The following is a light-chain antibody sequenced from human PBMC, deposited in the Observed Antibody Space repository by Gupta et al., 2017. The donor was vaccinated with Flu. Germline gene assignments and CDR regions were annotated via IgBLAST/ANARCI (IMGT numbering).Light chain of an antibody. CDR2: DVS. J-gene: IGLJ1*01. CDR1: GSDVGGYNS. Sequence: SITISCTGTGSDVGGYNSVSWYQQHPGKAPKLMIYDVSNRPSGLSNRFYGSKSGNTASLTISGPQADDEADYYCSSSTIRNTFVFGTGTKVTVL. V-gene: IGLV2-14*04. CDR3: SSSTIRNTFV.